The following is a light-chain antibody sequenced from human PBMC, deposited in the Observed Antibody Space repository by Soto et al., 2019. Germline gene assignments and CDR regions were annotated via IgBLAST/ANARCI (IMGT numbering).Light chain of an antibody. CDR3: QQYGTSPLT. V-gene: IGKV3-20*01. Sequence: EIVLTQSPGTLSLSPGERVTLSCRASQSVSSNFLAWYQQKPGQAPRVLIYDTSSRATGIPDRFSGSGSGTDFTLTISRLEPEDFAVYYCQQYGTSPLTFGGGTKVESK. CDR1: QSVSSNF. J-gene: IGKJ4*01. CDR2: DTS.